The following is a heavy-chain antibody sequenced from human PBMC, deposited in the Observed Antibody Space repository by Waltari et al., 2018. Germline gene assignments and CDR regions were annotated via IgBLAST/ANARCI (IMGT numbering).Heavy chain of an antibody. V-gene: IGHV4-34*01. CDR1: VASFSNYY. CDR2: IRHPGST. J-gene: IGHJ5*02. D-gene: IGHD3-3*01. Sequence: QVQLQQWGAGLLGPPATLSLTCAVYVASFSNYYWGWVRQPPGKGLEWIGQIRHPGSTNYNPSLKSRVTISIDTPRSQFSLRLSSVTAADTALYFCTRGGNYDFWSHRPFVDPWGQGTLVTVSS. CDR3: TRGGNYDFWSHRPFVDP.